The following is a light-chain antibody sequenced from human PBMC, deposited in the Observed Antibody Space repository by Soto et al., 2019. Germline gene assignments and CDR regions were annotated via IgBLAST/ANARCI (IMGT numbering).Light chain of an antibody. J-gene: IGKJ2*01. CDR3: QQYNNWPYT. CDR1: QSVGSN. CDR2: DAS. V-gene: IGKV3-15*01. Sequence: EIVLTHSPATLSVSPGERATLSCRASQSVGSNLAWYQQRPGQPPRLFIYDASTSGTDSPAVFSGGGSGTEFSLTLSSLLSEDFAVYYCQQYNNWPYTFGPGNKLQIK.